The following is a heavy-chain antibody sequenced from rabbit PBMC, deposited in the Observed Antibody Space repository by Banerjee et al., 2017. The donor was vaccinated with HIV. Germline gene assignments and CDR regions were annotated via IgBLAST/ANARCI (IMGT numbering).Heavy chain of an antibody. Sequence: QALVEAGGDLVKTAASLPLTCTDSGFSFSSSYYMSWVRQAPGKGLEWIACIDSGSSGTSWAACGVNGCSTTTTSSTTVALQQTTRTTAAAAAYYFGTREASGRNLWGPGTLVTVS. V-gene: IGHV1S40*01. CDR2: IDSGSSGTS. D-gene: IGHD1-1*01. CDR1: GFSFSSSYY. J-gene: IGHJ4*01. CDR3: TREASGRNL.